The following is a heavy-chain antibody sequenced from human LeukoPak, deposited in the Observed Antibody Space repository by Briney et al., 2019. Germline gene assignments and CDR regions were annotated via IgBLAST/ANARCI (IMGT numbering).Heavy chain of an antibody. CDR3: ASFRWGVGFEY. CDR2: INHSRST. CDR1: GGSFSGYY. V-gene: IGHV4-34*01. D-gene: IGHD3-16*01. J-gene: IGHJ4*02. Sequence: SETLSLTCAVYGGSFSGYYWSCIRQPPGKGLEWIGEINHSRSTNYNPSLKSRLTISVDTSKNQFSLKLNSVTAADTAVYYCASFRWGVGFEYWGQGTLVTVSS.